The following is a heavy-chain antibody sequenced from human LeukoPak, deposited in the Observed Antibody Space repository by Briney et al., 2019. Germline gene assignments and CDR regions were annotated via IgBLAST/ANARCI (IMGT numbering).Heavy chain of an antibody. D-gene: IGHD2/OR15-2a*01. CDR3: ARDVEYYYFDY. J-gene: IGHJ4*02. CDR2: ISSSSSYI. Sequence: GESLRLSCAASGFTFSSYRMNWVRQAPGKGLEWVSSISSSSSYIYYADSVKGRFTLSRDNARTSLYLQMNSLRAEDTAVYYCARDVEYYYFDYWGQGTLVTVSS. V-gene: IGHV3-21*01. CDR1: GFTFSSYR.